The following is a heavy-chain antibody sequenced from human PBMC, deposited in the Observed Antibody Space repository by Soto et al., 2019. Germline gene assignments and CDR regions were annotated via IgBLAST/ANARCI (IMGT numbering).Heavy chain of an antibody. D-gene: IGHD3-3*01. CDR3: ARRRITTFGVVITGYGMDV. CDR1: GDSISNNNC. CDR2: IYHSGTA. V-gene: IGHV4-4*02. J-gene: IGHJ6*02. Sequence: SETLSLTCAVSGDSISNNNCWNWVRQPPGKGLEWIGEIYHSGTANYNPSLKSRVTISLDKSNTQFSLTLNSVTAADTAVYYCARRRITTFGVVITGYGMDVWGQGTTVTVSS.